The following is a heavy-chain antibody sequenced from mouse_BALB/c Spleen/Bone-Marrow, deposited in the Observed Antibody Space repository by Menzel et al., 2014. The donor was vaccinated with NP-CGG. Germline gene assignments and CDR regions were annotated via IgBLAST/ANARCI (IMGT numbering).Heavy chain of an antibody. CDR2: IDPYYGGT. CDR1: GYSFTGYN. Sequence: EVQLQQSGPELEKPGASVKISCKAFGYSFTGYNMNWVKQSNGKSLEWIGNIDPYYGGTAYNQKFKGKATLTVDKSSSTTFMQLKKLTSEDSAVYYCARVGDNRDFDVWGAGTTVTVSS. D-gene: IGHD3-3*01. CDR3: ARVGDNRDFDV. V-gene: IGHV1S135*01. J-gene: IGHJ1*01.